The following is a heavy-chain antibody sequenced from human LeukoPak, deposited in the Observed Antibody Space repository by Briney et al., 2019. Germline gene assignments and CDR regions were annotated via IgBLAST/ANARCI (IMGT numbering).Heavy chain of an antibody. D-gene: IGHD6-13*01. CDR2: ISSNGGST. V-gene: IGHV3-64*01. J-gene: IGHJ5*02. CDR1: GFTFSSYA. CDR3: ARAASSLYSSSWYWNWFDP. Sequence: GGSLRLSCAASGFTFSSYAMHWVRQAPGKGLEYVSAISSNGGSTYYANSVKGRFTISRDNSKNTLYLQMGSLRAEDMAVYYCARAASSLYSSSWYWNWFDPWGQGTLVTVSS.